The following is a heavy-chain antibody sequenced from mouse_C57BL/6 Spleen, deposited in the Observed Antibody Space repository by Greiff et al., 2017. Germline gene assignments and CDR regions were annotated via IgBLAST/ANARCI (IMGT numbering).Heavy chain of an antibody. Sequence: DVQLQESGPGMVKPSQSLSLTCTVTGYSITSGYDWHWIRHFPGNKLEWMGYISYSGSTNYNPSLKSRISITHDTSKNHFFLKLNSVTTEDTATYYCARENDYDSYYAMDYWGQGTSVTVSS. D-gene: IGHD2-4*01. CDR2: ISYSGST. V-gene: IGHV3-1*01. CDR1: GYSITSGYD. CDR3: ARENDYDSYYAMDY. J-gene: IGHJ4*01.